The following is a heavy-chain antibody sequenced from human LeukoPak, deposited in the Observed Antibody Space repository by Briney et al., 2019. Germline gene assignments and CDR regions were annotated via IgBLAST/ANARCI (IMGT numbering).Heavy chain of an antibody. CDR3: ARRNYFYYTMDV. J-gene: IGHJ6*02. V-gene: IGHV3-23*01. CDR1: GFTFSSYA. D-gene: IGHD1-14*01. Sequence: GGSLRLSCAASGFTFSSYAMSWVRQAPGKGLEWVSAISGSGGSTYYADSVKGRFTISRDNSKNTLYLQMNSLRAEDTAVYYCARRNYFYYTMDVWGQGTTVTVSS. CDR2: ISGSGGST.